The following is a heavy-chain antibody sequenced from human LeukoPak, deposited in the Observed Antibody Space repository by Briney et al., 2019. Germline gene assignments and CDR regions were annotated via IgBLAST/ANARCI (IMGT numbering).Heavy chain of an antibody. CDR1: GLIFSNYA. V-gene: IGHV3-23*01. CDR3: AKDPNGDYVGAFDS. J-gene: IGHJ3*01. D-gene: IGHD4-17*01. CDR2: ITAGGGT. Sequence: GGSLRLSCAASGLIFSNYAMTWVRQAPGKGLEWVSSITAGGGTSYTDSVKGRFTVYRDSSKNTLYLQVNSLRAGDTALYYCAKDPNGDYVGAFDSWGQGTMVTVSS.